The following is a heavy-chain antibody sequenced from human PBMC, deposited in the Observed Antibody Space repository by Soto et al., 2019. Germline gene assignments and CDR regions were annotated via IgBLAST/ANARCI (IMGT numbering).Heavy chain of an antibody. D-gene: IGHD1-7*01. CDR2: SSATGAGT. CDR1: GFTFGSYG. Sequence: GVSLRLSCAASGFTFGSYGMTWVRQAPGKGLEWVSFSSATGAGTYYADSVKGRFTISRDNSKNTLYLQMTSLRADDTAVYYCAKDRRAGGNYGFYSDFWGQGALVTVSS. CDR3: AKDRRAGGNYGFYSDF. V-gene: IGHV3-23*01. J-gene: IGHJ4*02.